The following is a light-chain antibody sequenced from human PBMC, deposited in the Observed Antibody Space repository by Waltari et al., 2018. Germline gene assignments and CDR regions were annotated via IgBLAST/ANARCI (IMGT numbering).Light chain of an antibody. CDR1: RSVSTN. CDR2: GAS. J-gene: IGKJ1*01. Sequence: IPLTQSPATLSASPGERATLSCRASRSVSTNLAWYQQKRGQAPRLLIYGASFRATGTPDRFTGSGSGTDFTLTISSLQSEDFALYFCQQYNGWRTFGQGTTVDMK. CDR3: QQYNGWRT. V-gene: IGKV3-15*01.